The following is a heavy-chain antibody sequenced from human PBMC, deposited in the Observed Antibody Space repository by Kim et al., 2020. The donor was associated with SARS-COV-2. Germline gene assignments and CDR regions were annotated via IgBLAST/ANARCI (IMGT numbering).Heavy chain of an antibody. Sequence: KSRFTISVDTSKNQFSLKLSSVTAADTAVYYCARDWVLLWFGEASYYFDYWGQGTLVTVSS. V-gene: IGHV4-30-2*04. J-gene: IGHJ4*02. D-gene: IGHD3-10*01. CDR3: ARDWVLLWFGEASYYFDY.